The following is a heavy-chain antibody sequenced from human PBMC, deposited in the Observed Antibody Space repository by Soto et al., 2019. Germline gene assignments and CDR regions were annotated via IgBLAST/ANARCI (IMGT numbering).Heavy chain of an antibody. J-gene: IGHJ3*02. CDR3: ARPAGLGYCSGGSCFWDAFDI. V-gene: IGHV1-69*10. D-gene: IGHD2-15*01. CDR2: IIPILGIA. CDR1: GGTIGSYT. Sequence: SVKVSCKACGGTIGSYTMSWVRQAPGQGLEWMGGIIPILGIANYAQKFQGRVTITADKSTSTAYMELSSLRSEDTAVYYCARPAGLGYCSGGSCFWDAFDIWGQGTMVTVSS.